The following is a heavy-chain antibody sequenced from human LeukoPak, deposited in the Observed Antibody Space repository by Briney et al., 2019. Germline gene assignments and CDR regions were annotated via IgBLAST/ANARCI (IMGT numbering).Heavy chain of an antibody. CDR3: ARVSSFGDYQYTIDY. V-gene: IGHV3-30*04. Sequence: PGRSLRLSRAASGFTFSSYTMHWVRQAPGKGLEWVAVISYDGSNKYYADSLKGRFTISRDNSKNTLYLQMNSLRGEDTAVYYCARVSSFGDYQYTIDYWGQGTLVTVSS. D-gene: IGHD4-17*01. J-gene: IGHJ4*02. CDR1: GFTFSSYT. CDR2: ISYDGSNK.